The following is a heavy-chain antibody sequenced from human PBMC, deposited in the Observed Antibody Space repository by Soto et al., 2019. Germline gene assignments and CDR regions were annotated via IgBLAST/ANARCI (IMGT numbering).Heavy chain of an antibody. D-gene: IGHD6-6*01. CDR3: AHSGRAAHKYYFDY. Sequence: SGPTLVNPTQTLTLTCTFSGFSLSTSGVGVGWIRQPPGKALEWLALIYWDDDKRYSPSLKSRLTITKDTSKNQVVLTMTSMDPVDTATYYCAHSGRAAHKYYFDYWGQGTLVTVSS. CDR2: IYWDDDK. CDR1: GFSLSTSGVG. V-gene: IGHV2-5*02. J-gene: IGHJ4*02.